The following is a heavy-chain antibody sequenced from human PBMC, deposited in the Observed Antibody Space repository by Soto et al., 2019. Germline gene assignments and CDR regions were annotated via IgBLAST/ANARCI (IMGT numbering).Heavy chain of an antibody. J-gene: IGHJ5*02. CDR1: GDSVSSNSAA. CDR2: TRYTSKWYT. D-gene: IGHD1-1*01. Sequence: SPTLSLTCAISGDSVSSNSAAWEWIRQSPSRGLEWLGRTRYTSKWYTEYAESVKSRITINADTSKNHFSLQLRSVTPEDTAVYYCVRVDWNDAGSWGQGTQVTVSS. CDR3: VRVDWNDAGS. V-gene: IGHV6-1*01.